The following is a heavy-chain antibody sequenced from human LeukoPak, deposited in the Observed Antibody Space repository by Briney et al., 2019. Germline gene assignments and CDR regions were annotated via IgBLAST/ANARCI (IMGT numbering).Heavy chain of an antibody. Sequence: GGSLRLSCAASGFTFSSYWMHWVRQAPGKGLVWVSRINSDGSSTSYADSVKGRFTISRDNAKNTLYLQMNSLRADDTAVYYCARGRLYYDILTGYDAFDIWGQGTMVTVSS. CDR3: ARGRLYYDILTGYDAFDI. D-gene: IGHD3-9*01. J-gene: IGHJ3*02. CDR2: INSDGSST. CDR1: GFTFSSYW. V-gene: IGHV3-74*01.